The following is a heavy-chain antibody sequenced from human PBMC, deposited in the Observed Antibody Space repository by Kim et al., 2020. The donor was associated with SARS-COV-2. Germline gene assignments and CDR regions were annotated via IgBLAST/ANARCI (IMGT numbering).Heavy chain of an antibody. CDR2: IIPIFGTA. D-gene: IGHD3-22*01. Sequence: SVKVSCKASGGTFSSYAISWVRQAPGQGLEWMGGIIPIFGTANYAQKSQGRVTITADESTSTAYMELSSLRSEDTAVYYCARDPGSYYDSSGSHYFDYWGQGTLVTVSS. CDR3: ARDPGSYYDSSGSHYFDY. CDR1: GGTFSSYA. V-gene: IGHV1-69*13. J-gene: IGHJ4*02.